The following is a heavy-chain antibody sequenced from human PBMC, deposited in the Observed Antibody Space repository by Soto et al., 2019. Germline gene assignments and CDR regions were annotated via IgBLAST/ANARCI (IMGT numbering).Heavy chain of an antibody. J-gene: IGHJ6*02. V-gene: IGHV1-46*01. D-gene: IGHD5-18*01. CDR1: GYTFTSYY. CDR2: FNPTGDTA. Sequence: QVQLVQSGAEVKKPGASVKASCKASGYTFTSYYIHWVRQAPVQGLEWMGIFNPTGDTASYAQKLQGRVTMTRDTSTGTAYMELGSLRSEDTAVYYCARGGRIVDTGIGYYYYHAMDVWGQGTTVNVS. CDR3: ARGGRIVDTGIGYYYYHAMDV.